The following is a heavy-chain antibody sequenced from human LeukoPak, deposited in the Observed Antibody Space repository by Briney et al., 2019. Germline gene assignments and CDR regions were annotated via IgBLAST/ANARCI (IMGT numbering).Heavy chain of an antibody. CDR2: ISAYNGNT. CDR1: GYTFTSYG. D-gene: IGHD5-18*01. J-gene: IGHJ6*02. V-gene: IGHV1-18*01. CDR3: ARFGLDTAMVTPNIQSYYYYGMDV. Sequence: ASVKVSCKASGYTFTSYGISWVRQAPGQGLEWMGWISAYNGNTNYAQKLQGRVTMTTDTSTSTAYMELRSLRSDDTAVYYCARFGLDTAMVTPNIQSYYYYGMDVWGQGTTVTVSS.